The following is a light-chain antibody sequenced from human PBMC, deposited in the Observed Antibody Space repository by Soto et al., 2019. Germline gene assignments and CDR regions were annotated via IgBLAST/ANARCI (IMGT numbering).Light chain of an antibody. CDR3: VQHRTYPLT. J-gene: IGKJ1*01. V-gene: IGKV1-17*01. CDR2: AAS. CDR1: QGIRND. Sequence: DIQMTQFPSSLSASVGDRVTITCRASQGIRNDLGWYQQKPGKAPKRLIYAASSLQSGVPSRFSGSGSGTEFTLAISSLQPEVSETFYCVQHRTYPLTFGQGTKVEIK.